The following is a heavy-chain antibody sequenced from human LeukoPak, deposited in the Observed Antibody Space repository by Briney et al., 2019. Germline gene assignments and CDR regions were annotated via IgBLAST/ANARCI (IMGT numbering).Heavy chain of an antibody. J-gene: IGHJ5*02. CDR1: GFTFSDYY. Sequence: GGSLRLSCAASGFTFSDYYMTWIRQAPGKGLEWVAVISYDGSNKYYVDSVKGRFTISRDDSKSTLYLQMNTLRAEDTAVYYCARDRCVSCPAWNWFDPWGQGTLVTVSP. CDR2: ISYDGSNK. CDR3: ARDRCVSCPAWNWFDP. D-gene: IGHD2-2*01. V-gene: IGHV3-30*03.